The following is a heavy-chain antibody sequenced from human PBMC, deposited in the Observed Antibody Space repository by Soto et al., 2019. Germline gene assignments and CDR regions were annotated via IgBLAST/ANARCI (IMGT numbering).Heavy chain of an antibody. Sequence: GASVQVSCKASGGTCMSDAVSLVIQAPGQGLEWMGGLIPILGTTHYAQKFQGRVTITADESTNTAYMELSSLRSDDTAVYYCARASGYVSGWYHDYWGQGTRVTVSS. D-gene: IGHD6-19*01. CDR2: LIPILGTT. V-gene: IGHV1-69*13. CDR1: GGTCMSDA. CDR3: ARASGYVSGWYHDY. J-gene: IGHJ4*02.